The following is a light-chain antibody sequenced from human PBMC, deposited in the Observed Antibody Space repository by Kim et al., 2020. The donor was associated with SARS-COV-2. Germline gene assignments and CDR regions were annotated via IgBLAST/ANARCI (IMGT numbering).Light chain of an antibody. CDR1: SRDVGSHVY. J-gene: IGLJ3*02. Sequence: GPSATNSSTGPSRDVGSHVYVAWYQQHPGNAPKLILDEFSQRPSGVPDLFSGSKSGNTASLSVSGLQAEDEADYYCSSYAGSNNGVFSGGTQLPVL. CDR3: SSYAGSNNGV. CDR2: EFS. V-gene: IGLV2-8*01.